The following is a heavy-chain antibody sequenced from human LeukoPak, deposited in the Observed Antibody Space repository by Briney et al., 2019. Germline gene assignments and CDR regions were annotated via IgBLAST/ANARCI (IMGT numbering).Heavy chain of an antibody. D-gene: IGHD2-2*03. V-gene: IGHV4-38-2*01. CDR2: IYHSGST. CDR1: GYSISSGYY. Sequence: SETLSLTCAVSGYSISSGYYWGWIRPPPGNGLEWIGSIYHSGSTYYNPSLKSRVTISVDTSKNQFSLKLSSVTAADTAVYYCARVDGYCSSTSCLHYFDYWGQGTLVTVSS. CDR3: ARVDGYCSSTSCLHYFDY. J-gene: IGHJ4*02.